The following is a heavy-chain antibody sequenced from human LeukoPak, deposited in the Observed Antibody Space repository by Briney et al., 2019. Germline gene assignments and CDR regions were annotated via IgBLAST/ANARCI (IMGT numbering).Heavy chain of an antibody. Sequence: SETLSLTCTVSGYSISSGYYWGWIRQPPGKGLEWIGSIYHSGNTYYNPSLKSRVTISVDTSKNQFSLKLSSVTAAYTAVYYCARTYPDCDYWGQGTLVTVSS. D-gene: IGHD2-21*02. J-gene: IGHJ4*02. CDR3: ARTYPDCDY. V-gene: IGHV4-38-2*02. CDR2: IYHSGNT. CDR1: GYSISSGYY.